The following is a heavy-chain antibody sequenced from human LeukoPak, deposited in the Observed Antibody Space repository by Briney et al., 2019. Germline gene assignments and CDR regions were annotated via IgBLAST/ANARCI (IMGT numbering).Heavy chain of an antibody. CDR2: ISGSGGST. J-gene: IGHJ1*01. D-gene: IGHD3-10*01. Sequence: PGGSLRLSCAASGFTFSSYAMSWVRQAPGKGLEWVSAISGSGGSTYYADSVKGRFTISRDNSKNTLYPQMNSLRAEATALFYCARDDWRFGDLYYFQHRGQGTLVTVSS. CDR1: GFTFSSYA. CDR3: ARDDWRFGDLYYFQH. V-gene: IGHV3-23*01.